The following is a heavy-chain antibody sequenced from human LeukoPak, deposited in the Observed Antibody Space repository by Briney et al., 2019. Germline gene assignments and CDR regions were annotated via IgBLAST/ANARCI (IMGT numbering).Heavy chain of an antibody. CDR2: IYWNDDK. J-gene: IGHJ4*02. Sequence: SGPTLVNPTQTLTLTCTFSGFSLSTSGVGVGWIRQPPGKALEWLALIYWNDDKRYSPSLKSRLTITKDTSKNQVVLTMTNMDPVDTATYYCAHSPFPVYCSSTSCYDEQNYFDYWGQGTLVTVSS. CDR1: GFSLSTSGVG. D-gene: IGHD2-2*01. V-gene: IGHV2-5*01. CDR3: AHSPFPVYCSSTSCYDEQNYFDY.